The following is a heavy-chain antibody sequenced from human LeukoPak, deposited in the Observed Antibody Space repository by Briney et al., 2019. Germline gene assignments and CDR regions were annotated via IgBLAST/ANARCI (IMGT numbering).Heavy chain of an antibody. V-gene: IGHV3-23*01. CDR2: ISGGGGTTYYA. Sequence: GGSLRLSCAASGFTFSGYAMSWVRQSPGKGLEWVSAISGGGGTTYYAYYADSVKGRFTISRDNSKNTLYLQMNSLRAEDTALYYCARQRGTTVTTYQVSWGQGTLVTVSS. CDR3: ARQRGTTVTTYQVS. D-gene: IGHD4-17*01. CDR1: GFTFSGYA. J-gene: IGHJ4*02.